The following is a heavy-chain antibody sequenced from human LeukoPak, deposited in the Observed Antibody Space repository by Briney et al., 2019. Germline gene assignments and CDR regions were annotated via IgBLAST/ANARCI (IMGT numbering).Heavy chain of an antibody. Sequence: GGSLRLSCAASGFTFSSYGMHWVRQAPGKGLEWVAFIRYDGSNKYYADSVKGQFTISRDNSKNTLYLQMNSLRAEDTAVYYCAKDPTARKLWSMSWGQGTLVTVSS. J-gene: IGHJ5*02. CDR3: AKDPTARKLWSMS. CDR2: IRYDGSNK. CDR1: GFTFSSYG. D-gene: IGHD2-21*01. V-gene: IGHV3-30*02.